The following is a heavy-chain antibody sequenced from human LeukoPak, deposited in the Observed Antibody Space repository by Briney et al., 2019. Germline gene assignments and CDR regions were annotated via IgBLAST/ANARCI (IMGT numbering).Heavy chain of an antibody. Sequence: HPGGSLRLSCAASGFTFSSYSMNWVRQAPGKGLEWVSSISSSSSYIYYADSVKGRFTISRDNAKNSLYLQMNSLRAEDTAVYYCARDPPVDTAMVDFDYWGQGTLVTVSS. D-gene: IGHD5-18*01. CDR2: ISSSSSYI. CDR3: ARDPPVDTAMVDFDY. J-gene: IGHJ4*02. CDR1: GFTFSSYS. V-gene: IGHV3-21*01.